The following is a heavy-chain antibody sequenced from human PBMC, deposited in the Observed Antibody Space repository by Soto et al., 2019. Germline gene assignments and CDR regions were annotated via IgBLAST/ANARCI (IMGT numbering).Heavy chain of an antibody. CDR2: INPNSGGT. J-gene: IGHJ6*02. D-gene: IGHD5-12*01. Sequence: GASVKVSCKASGYTFTGYYMHWVQQAPGQGLEWMGWINPNSGGTNYAQKFQGWVTMTRDTSISTAYMELSRLRSDDTAVYYCARSDASGYDFYGMDVWGQGTTVTVS. CDR3: ARSDASGYDFYGMDV. CDR1: GYTFTGYY. V-gene: IGHV1-2*04.